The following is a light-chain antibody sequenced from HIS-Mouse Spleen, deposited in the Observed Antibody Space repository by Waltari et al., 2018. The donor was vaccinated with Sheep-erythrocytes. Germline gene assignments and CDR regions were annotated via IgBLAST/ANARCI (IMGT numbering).Light chain of an antibody. CDR2: LGS. J-gene: IGKJ4*01. CDR3: MQALQTPLT. CDR1: QILLHSNGYNY. V-gene: IGKV2-28*01. Sequence: DIVMTQSPLSLPVTPGEPASISCRSSQILLHSNGYNYLDWYLQKPGQSPQLLIYLGSNRASGAPDRFSGSGSGTDFTLKISRVEAEDVGVYYCMQALQTPLTFGGGTKVEIK.